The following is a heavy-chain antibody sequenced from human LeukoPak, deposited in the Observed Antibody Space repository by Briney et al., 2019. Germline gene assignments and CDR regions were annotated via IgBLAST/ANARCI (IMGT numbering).Heavy chain of an antibody. Sequence: PGGSLRLSCAASGFTVSRSEMNWVRQATGKGVEGVSYINSGNSIYYADSVKGRFTISRDNAKNSLYLQMNSLSAEDTAVYYCVYSTLTNWGQGTLVTVSS. CDR3: VYSTLTN. CDR1: GFTVSRSE. V-gene: IGHV3-48*03. D-gene: IGHD2-15*01. CDR2: INSGNSI. J-gene: IGHJ4*02.